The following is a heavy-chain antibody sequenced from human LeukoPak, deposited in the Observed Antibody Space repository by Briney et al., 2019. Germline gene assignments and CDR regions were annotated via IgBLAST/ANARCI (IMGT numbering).Heavy chain of an antibody. CDR2: INWNGGST. D-gene: IGHD3-22*01. Sequence: PGGSLRLSCAASGFTFDDYGMSWVRQAPGKGLEWVSRINWNGGSTGYADSVKGRFTISRDNAKHSLYLQMNSLRAEDTALYYCARDGDYYDSSGYHAHPDYWGQGTLVTVSS. J-gene: IGHJ4*02. V-gene: IGHV3-20*04. CDR1: GFTFDDYG. CDR3: ARDGDYYDSSGYHAHPDY.